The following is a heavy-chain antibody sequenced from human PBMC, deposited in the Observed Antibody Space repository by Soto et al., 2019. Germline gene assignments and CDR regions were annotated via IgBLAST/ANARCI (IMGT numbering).Heavy chain of an antibody. CDR1: GFTFTSYY. CDR2: INPAGGTT. Sequence: ASVKVSCKASGFTFTSYYMHWVRQAPGQGLEWMGIINPAGGTTTYAQSFQGRVTMTTDTSTSTAYMELRSLRSDDTAVYYFARERGRYDILTGYYIVAEYFQHWGQGTLVTVSS. V-gene: IGHV1-46*01. D-gene: IGHD3-9*01. CDR3: ARERGRYDILTGYYIVAEYFQH. J-gene: IGHJ1*01.